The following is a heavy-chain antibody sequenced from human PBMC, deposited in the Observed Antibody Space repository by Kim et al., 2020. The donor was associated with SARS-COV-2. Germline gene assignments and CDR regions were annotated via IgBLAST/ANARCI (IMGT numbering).Heavy chain of an antibody. CDR2: ISSSSSYI. J-gene: IGHJ3*02. D-gene: IGHD3-22*01. Sequence: GGSLRLSCAASGFTFSSYSMNWVRQAPGKGLEWVSSISSSSSYIYYADSVKGRFTISRDNAKNSLYLQMNSLRAEDTAVYYCARDQALVVGGAFDIWGQGTMVTVSS. CDR3: ARDQALVVGGAFDI. CDR1: GFTFSSYS. V-gene: IGHV3-21*01.